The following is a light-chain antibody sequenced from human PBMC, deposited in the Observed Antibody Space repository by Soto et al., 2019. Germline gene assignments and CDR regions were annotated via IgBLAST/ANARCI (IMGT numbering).Light chain of an antibody. Sequence: QSVLTQPASVSGSPGQSITISCTGTSSDVGGYNYVSWYQQQAGKAPKLIIHEVSNRPSGVSNRFSGSKSGNTASLTISGLQAEDEADYYCSSYTSGFTFLFGTGTKVTVL. CDR3: SSYTSGFTFL. CDR2: EVS. J-gene: IGLJ1*01. V-gene: IGLV2-14*01. CDR1: SSDVGGYNY.